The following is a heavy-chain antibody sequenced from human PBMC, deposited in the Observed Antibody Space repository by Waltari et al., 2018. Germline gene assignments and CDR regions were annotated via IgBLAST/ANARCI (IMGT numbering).Heavy chain of an antibody. J-gene: IGHJ4*02. D-gene: IGHD7-27*01. CDR2: ISYDEVNK. Sequence: QVHLVESGGAVVQPGRSLRLSCAASGFTFSTYGMHWVRQAPGKGLEWVALISYDEVNKYYSDSVRGRFTISRDNSKNTLFLQMSDLRAEDTAVYYCAKDSLWGNSNGFFEYWGRGTPVTVSS. CDR1: GFTFSTYG. CDR3: AKDSLWGNSNGFFEY. V-gene: IGHV3-30*18.